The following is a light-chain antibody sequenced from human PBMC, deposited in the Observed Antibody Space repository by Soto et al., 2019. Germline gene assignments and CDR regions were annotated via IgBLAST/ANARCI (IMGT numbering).Light chain of an antibody. J-gene: IGKJ2*01. Sequence: EIVMTQSPATLSVSPGERATLSCRASQSVSSDLAWYHQKPGQAPRLLIYGASTRAPGIPARFSGSGSETEFTLTISSLQSEDFAVYYCQQYNSWPMYTFGQGTKVDIK. V-gene: IGKV3-15*01. CDR2: GAS. CDR3: QQYNSWPMYT. CDR1: QSVSSD.